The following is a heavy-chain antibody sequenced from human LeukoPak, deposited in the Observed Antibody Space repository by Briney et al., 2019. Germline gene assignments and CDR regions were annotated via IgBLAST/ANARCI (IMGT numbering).Heavy chain of an antibody. J-gene: IGHJ4*02. V-gene: IGHV5-10-1*01. Sequence: GESLKISCKGFGYSFTSYWISWVRQMPGKGLEGMGRIDPSDSYTNYSPSFQGHVTIPADKSISTAYLQWSSLKASDTAMYYCARHAKGQDWNDEGYYFDYWGQGTLVTVSS. D-gene: IGHD1-1*01. CDR1: GYSFTSYW. CDR2: IDPSDSYT. CDR3: ARHAKGQDWNDEGYYFDY.